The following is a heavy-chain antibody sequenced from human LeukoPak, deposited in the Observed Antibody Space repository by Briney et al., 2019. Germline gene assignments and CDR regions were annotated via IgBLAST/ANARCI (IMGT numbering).Heavy chain of an antibody. CDR1: GFTFSSYA. V-gene: IGHV3-23*01. D-gene: IGHD2-15*01. CDR2: ISGSGGST. CDR3: AKVEDKNIVVVVAATWTARGTYYYYGMDV. J-gene: IGHJ6*02. Sequence: GGSLRLSCAASGFTFSSYAMSWVRQAPGKGLEWVSAISGSGGSTYYADSVKGRFTISRDNSKNTLYLQMNSLRAEDTAVYYCAKVEDKNIVVVVAATWTARGTYYYYGMDVWGQGTTVTVSS.